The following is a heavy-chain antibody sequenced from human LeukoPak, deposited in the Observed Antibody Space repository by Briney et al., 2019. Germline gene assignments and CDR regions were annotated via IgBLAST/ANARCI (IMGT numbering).Heavy chain of an antibody. J-gene: IGHJ5*01. V-gene: IGHV4-4*02. CDR1: GGSISSNNW. D-gene: IGHD3-3*01. Sequence: SETLSLTCGVSGGSISSNNWWSWVRQPPGQGLEWIGEIYHSGSANYNPSLKSRVTISVDKSKNQLSLKLSSVTAADTAVYYCARGHESIKTFGEVIKSRTRWFDSWGQGTLVTVSS. CDR3: ARGHESIKTFGEVIKSRTRWFDS. CDR2: IYHSGSA.